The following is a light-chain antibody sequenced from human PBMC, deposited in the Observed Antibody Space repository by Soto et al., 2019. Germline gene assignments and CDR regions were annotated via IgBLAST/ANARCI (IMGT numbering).Light chain of an antibody. CDR2: DVS. CDR1: SSDVGGYNY. J-gene: IGLJ2*01. CDR3: SSYTSSSTLV. V-gene: IGLV2-14*03. Sequence: QSALTQPASVSGSHGQSITISCTGTSSDVGGYNYVSWYQHHPGKAPKLMIYDVSDRPSGVSNRFSGSKSGNTASLTISGLQAEDEAEYYCSSYTSSSTLVFGGGTKLTVL.